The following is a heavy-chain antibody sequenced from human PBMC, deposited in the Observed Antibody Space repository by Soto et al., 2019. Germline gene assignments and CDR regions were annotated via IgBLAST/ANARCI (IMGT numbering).Heavy chain of an antibody. CDR3: ARDRASNALDY. V-gene: IGHV1-18*01. CDR2: ISANNGNT. D-gene: IGHD3-10*01. CDR1: GYTFTSYG. J-gene: IGHJ4*02. Sequence: QVQLVQSGAEVKKPGASVKVSCKASGYTFTSYGISWVRQAPGQGLEWMGWISANNGNTNYAQKLQGRGTMTTDTATSTAEMELRSLRADDTAGNYRARDRASNALDYWGQGTLVTVSS.